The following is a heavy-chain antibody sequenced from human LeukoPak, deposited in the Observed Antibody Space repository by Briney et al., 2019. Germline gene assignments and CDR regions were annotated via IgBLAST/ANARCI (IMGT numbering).Heavy chain of an antibody. Sequence: SETLSLTCTPSGVSLSGDNYYWSWIRQPPGKGLQWIAYISLSGSTNYNPSLKSRVTISLDTSKNQFSLQLNSVTPEDTAVCYCARDLSMKFDAWGQGNPVTVSS. CDR3: ARDLSMKFDA. CDR1: GVSLSGDNYY. J-gene: IGHJ5*02. V-gene: IGHV4-61*01. CDR2: ISLSGST. D-gene: IGHD2/OR15-2a*01.